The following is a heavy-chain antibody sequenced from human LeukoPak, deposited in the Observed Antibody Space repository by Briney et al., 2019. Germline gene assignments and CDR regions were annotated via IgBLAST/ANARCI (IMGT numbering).Heavy chain of an antibody. D-gene: IGHD6-19*01. Sequence: ASVKVSCKASGGTFSSYALSWVRQAPGQGLEWMGGIIPIFGTANYAQKFQGRVTITADESTSTAYMELSSLRSEDTAVYCCAREYSSGWDYWGQGTLVTVSS. V-gene: IGHV1-69*13. CDR1: GGTFSSYA. CDR3: AREYSSGWDY. CDR2: IIPIFGTA. J-gene: IGHJ4*02.